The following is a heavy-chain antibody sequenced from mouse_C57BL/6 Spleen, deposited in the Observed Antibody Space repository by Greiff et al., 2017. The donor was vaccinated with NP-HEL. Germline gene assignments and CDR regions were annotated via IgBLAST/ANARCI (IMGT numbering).Heavy chain of an antibody. J-gene: IGHJ3*01. V-gene: IGHV3-6*01. CDR2: ISYDGSN. CDR3: ARDEAYYSNYSWFAY. CDR1: GYSITSGYY. Sequence: EVKLVESGPGLVKPSQSLSLTCSVTGYSITSGYYWNWIRQFPGNKREWMGYISYDGSNNYNPSLKNRIPITRDPSKNQFFLKLKSVTTEDTATYDCARDEAYYSNYSWFAYGGQGTLVTVSA. D-gene: IGHD2-5*01.